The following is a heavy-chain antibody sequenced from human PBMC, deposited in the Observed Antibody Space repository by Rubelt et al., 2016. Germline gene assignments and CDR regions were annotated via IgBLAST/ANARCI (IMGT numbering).Heavy chain of an antibody. CDR2: IYSGGSGST. D-gene: IGHD2-21*01. CDR3: ARVSRFANYYYGMDV. J-gene: IGHJ6*02. CDR1: GLTVSSNF. V-gene: IGHV3-53*04. Sequence: EVQLVESGGGLIQPGGSLRLSCAASGLTVSSNFMSWVRQAPGKGLEWASGIYSGGSGSTNYADSVKGRFTISRHNSKNTLYLQMNSLRAEDTAVYYCARVSRFANYYYGMDVWGQGTTVTVSS.